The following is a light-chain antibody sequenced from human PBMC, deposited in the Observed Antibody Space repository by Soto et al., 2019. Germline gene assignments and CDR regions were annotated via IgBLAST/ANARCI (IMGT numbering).Light chain of an antibody. J-gene: IGLJ3*02. CDR3: CSYAGTYGV. CDR1: SNDVGGYNY. Sequence: QSVLTQPRSVSGSPGQSVTISCTGTSNDVGGYNYVSWFQQHPGKVPKLMVYDVSYRPSGVPDRFSGSKSGNTASLTISGLQADDEGDYYCCSYAGTYGVFGGGTKVTVL. V-gene: IGLV2-11*01. CDR2: DVS.